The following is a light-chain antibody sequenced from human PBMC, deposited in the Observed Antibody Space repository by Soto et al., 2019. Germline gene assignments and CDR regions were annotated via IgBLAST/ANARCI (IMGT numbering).Light chain of an antibody. V-gene: IGKV1-5*01. J-gene: IGKJ1*01. Sequence: DIQMTQSPSTLSASVGDRVTITFRASQSISGWLAWYQQKPGKAPKLLIYDVSSLESGVPSRFSGSGSGTEFTLAISSLQPGDFATYYCQQYNSFWTFGQGTKVDIK. CDR2: DVS. CDR3: QQYNSFWT. CDR1: QSISGW.